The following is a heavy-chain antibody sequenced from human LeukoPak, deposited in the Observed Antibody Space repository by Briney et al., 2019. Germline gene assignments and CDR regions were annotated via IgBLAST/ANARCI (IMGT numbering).Heavy chain of an antibody. Sequence: PGGSLRLSCAASGFTFSNAWMSWVRQAPGKGLEWVGRIKSKNDGGTTDYAAPVKGRFTMSRDDSKNTLYLQMNSLKTEDTAVYYCTTSWGDRDAFDIWGQGTMVTVSS. CDR1: GFTFSNAW. D-gene: IGHD3-16*01. J-gene: IGHJ3*02. CDR2: IKSKNDGGTT. CDR3: TTSWGDRDAFDI. V-gene: IGHV3-15*01.